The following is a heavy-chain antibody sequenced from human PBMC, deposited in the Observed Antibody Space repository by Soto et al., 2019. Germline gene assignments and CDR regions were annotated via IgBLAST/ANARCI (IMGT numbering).Heavy chain of an antibody. V-gene: IGHV3-30-3*01. J-gene: IGHJ4*02. CDR3: ARSIAVAGTPEFDY. Sequence: QVQLVESGGGVVQPGRSLRLSCAASGFTFSRYTMHWVRQAPGKGLEWVAVISYDDGINKYYADSVKGRFTISRDNSKNTLYLQMNSLRAEDTAVYYCARSIAVAGTPEFDYWGQGALVTVSS. D-gene: IGHD6-19*01. CDR1: GFTFSRYT. CDR2: ISYDDGINK.